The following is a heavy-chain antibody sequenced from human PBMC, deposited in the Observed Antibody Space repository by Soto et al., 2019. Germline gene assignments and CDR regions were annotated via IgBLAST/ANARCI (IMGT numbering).Heavy chain of an antibody. Sequence: QVQLVQSGAEVKKPGSSVKVSCKASGGSFSDYAINWVRQAPGPGLEWMGGIVPMLRTPNYARKFQGRVTSTADASTSTVSMALTSLTSDDTAVYSCARGLGGSDFPFDYWGQGTLVTVSS. CDR2: IVPMLRTP. CDR1: GGSFSDYA. V-gene: IGHV1-69*11. CDR3: ARGLGGSDFPFDY. D-gene: IGHD1-26*01. J-gene: IGHJ4*02.